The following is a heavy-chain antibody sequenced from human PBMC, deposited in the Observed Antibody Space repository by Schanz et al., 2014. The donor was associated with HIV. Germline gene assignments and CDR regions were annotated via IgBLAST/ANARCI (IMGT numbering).Heavy chain of an antibody. CDR2: IWVDGTSK. CDR3: TRGRFLERGGMDV. V-gene: IGHV3-33*01. D-gene: IGHD3-3*01. Sequence: QMQLVESGGGVVQPGRSLRLSCAASGFTFNSYGMHWVRQAPGKGLEWLAVIWVDGTSKFYADSVKGRFMISRDNSNNTXXXXXXXXXXEDTAVYFCTRGRFLERGGMDVWGQGTAVTVSS. CDR1: GFTFNSYG. J-gene: IGHJ6*02.